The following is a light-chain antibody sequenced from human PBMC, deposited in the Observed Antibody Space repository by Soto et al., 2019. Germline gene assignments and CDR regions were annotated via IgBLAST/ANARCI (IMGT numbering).Light chain of an antibody. CDR2: DAS. CDR1: ESISNW. J-gene: IGKJ2*01. CDR3: QQYKSYSYT. Sequence: DIPMTQSPSILSASVGDRVAITCRANESISNWLAWYQQKPGKAPQVLTYDASTLESGIPVRFSGNGSATEFTLTFSSLQPDDLATYYCQQYKSYSYTFGQGTNLDI. V-gene: IGKV1-5*01.